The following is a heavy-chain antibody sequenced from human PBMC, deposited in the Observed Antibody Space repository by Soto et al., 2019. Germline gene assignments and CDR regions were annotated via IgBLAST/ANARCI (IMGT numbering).Heavy chain of an antibody. Sequence: GGSLRLSCAGSGFTFSTYAVAWVRQAPGKGLEWVSVISGNGGSTYYADSVKGRFTISRDNSKNTLYLQMNSLRAEDTAVYYCAKDNSGPFDYWGQGTLVTVSS. CDR2: ISGNGGST. CDR3: AKDNSGPFDY. CDR1: GFTFSTYA. V-gene: IGHV3-23*01. J-gene: IGHJ4*02.